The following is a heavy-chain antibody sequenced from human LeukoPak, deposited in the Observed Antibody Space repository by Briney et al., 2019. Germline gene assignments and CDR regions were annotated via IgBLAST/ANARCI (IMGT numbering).Heavy chain of an antibody. CDR3: AKNRGYSYGDPYYFDY. CDR2: ISGSGGSR. CDR1: GFTFSSYA. V-gene: IGHV3-23*01. Sequence: GGSLRLSCAASGFTFSSYAMSWVRQAPGKGLEWVSAISGSGGSRYYADSVKGRFTISRDNSKNTLYLQMNSLRAEDTAVYYCAKNRGYSYGDPYYFDYWGQGTLVTVSS. D-gene: IGHD5-18*01. J-gene: IGHJ4*02.